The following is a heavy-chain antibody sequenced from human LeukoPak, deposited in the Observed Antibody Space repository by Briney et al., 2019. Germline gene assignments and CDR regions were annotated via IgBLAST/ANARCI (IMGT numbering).Heavy chain of an antibody. V-gene: IGHV1-18*01. D-gene: IGHD3-10*01. Sequence: GASVKVSCKASGYTFTNYGFSWVRQAPGQGLEWMGWISVYNGNTNYAQKLQGRVTMTTVTSTSTAYMELRSLRSDDTAVYYCARLWFGELFSYYFDYWGQGTLVTVSS. J-gene: IGHJ4*02. CDR1: GYTFTNYG. CDR2: ISVYNGNT. CDR3: ARLWFGELFSYYFDY.